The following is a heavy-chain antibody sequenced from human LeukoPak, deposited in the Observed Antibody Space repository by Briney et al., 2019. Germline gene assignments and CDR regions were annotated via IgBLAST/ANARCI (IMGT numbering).Heavy chain of an antibody. V-gene: IGHV3-48*03. J-gene: IGHJ4*02. CDR2: ISRSGRTK. Sequence: PGGSLRLSCAASGFAFSSCEMNWVRQAPGKGLEWVSYISRSGRTKYYAESVKGRFTFSRDNAMNSVFLQMNSLRAEDTAVYYCARSPSGSDPYYFDFWGQGTLVTVSS. D-gene: IGHD3-10*01. CDR3: ARSPSGSDPYYFDF. CDR1: GFAFSSCE.